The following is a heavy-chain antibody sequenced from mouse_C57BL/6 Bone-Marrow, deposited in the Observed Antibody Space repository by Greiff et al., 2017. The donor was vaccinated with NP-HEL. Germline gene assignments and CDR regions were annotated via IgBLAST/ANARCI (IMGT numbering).Heavy chain of an antibody. CDR2: IHPNSGST. J-gene: IGHJ4*01. D-gene: IGHD2-3*01. Sequence: QVQLQQPGAELVKPGASVKLSCKASGYTFTSYWMHWVKQRPGQGLEWIGMIHPNSGSTNYNEKFKSKATLTVDKSSSTAYMQLSSLTSEDSAVYYCARGCDGYPYNYAMDYWGQGTSVTVSS. CDR3: ARGCDGYPYNYAMDY. CDR1: GYTFTSYW. V-gene: IGHV1-64*01.